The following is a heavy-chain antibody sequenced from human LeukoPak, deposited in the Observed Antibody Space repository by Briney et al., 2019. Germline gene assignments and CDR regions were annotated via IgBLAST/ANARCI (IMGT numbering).Heavy chain of an antibody. Sequence: GGSLRLSCAASGFTFSRYSMNWVRQAPGKGLEWVSYISSSSSTIYYADSVKGRFTISRDNAKNSLYLQMNSLRAEDTAVYYCASWYLGEYSSSWYRGADYDAFDIWGQGTMVTVSS. CDR2: ISSSSSTI. CDR3: ASWYLGEYSSSWYRGADYDAFDI. D-gene: IGHD6-13*01. J-gene: IGHJ3*02. CDR1: GFTFSRYS. V-gene: IGHV3-48*01.